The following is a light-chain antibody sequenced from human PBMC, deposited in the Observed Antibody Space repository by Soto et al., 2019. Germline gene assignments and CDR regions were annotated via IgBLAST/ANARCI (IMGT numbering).Light chain of an antibody. Sequence: QAVVTQEPSLTVSPGGTVTLTCGSSTGAVTNCHYPYWFQQKPGQAPRTLIYDTANRHSWTPARFSGSLLGGKAALTLSGAQPEDEAEYYCLLFYNGPYVFGTGTKVTVL. V-gene: IGLV7-46*01. CDR1: TGAVTNCHY. CDR3: LLFYNGPYV. CDR2: DTA. J-gene: IGLJ1*01.